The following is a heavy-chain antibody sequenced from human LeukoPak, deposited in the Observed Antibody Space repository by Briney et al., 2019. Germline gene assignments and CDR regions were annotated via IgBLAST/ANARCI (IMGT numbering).Heavy chain of an antibody. V-gene: IGHV1-18*04. D-gene: IGHD2-2*01. CDR3: ARDGLFVVVPAARGDAFDI. J-gene: IGHJ3*02. CDR2: ISAYNGNT. Sequence: ASVKVSCKASGYTFTSYGISWVRQAPGQGGEWMGWISAYNGNTNYAQKLQGRVTMTTDTSTSTAYMELRSLRSDDTAVYYCARDGLFVVVPAARGDAFDIWGQGTMVTVSS. CDR1: GYTFTSYG.